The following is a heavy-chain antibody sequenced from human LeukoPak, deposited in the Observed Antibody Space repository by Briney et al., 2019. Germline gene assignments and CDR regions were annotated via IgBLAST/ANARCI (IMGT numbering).Heavy chain of an antibody. J-gene: IGHJ4*02. D-gene: IGHD3-16*02. CDR2: IKQDGSEK. V-gene: IGHV3-7*01. CDR1: GFTFSSYW. Sequence: GGSLRLSCAAFGFTFSSYWMSWVRQAPGKGLEWVANIKQDGSEKYYVDSVKGRFTISRDNAKNSLYLQMNSLRAEDTAVYYCARVADYDYVWGSYRRDFDYWGQGTLVTVSS. CDR3: ARVADYDYVWGSYRRDFDY.